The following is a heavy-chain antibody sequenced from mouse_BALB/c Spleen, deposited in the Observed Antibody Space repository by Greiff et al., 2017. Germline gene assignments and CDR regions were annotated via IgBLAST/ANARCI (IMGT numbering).Heavy chain of an antibody. CDR3: ARDFPPYYYGSSYWYFDV. V-gene: IGHV2-9*02. Sequence: QVQLKESGPGLVAPSQSLSITCTVSGFSLTSYGVHWVRQPPGKGLEWLGVIWAGGSTNYNSALMSRLSISKDNSKSQVFLKMNSLQTDDTAMYYCARDFPPYYYGSSYWYFDVWGAGTTVTVSS. D-gene: IGHD1-1*01. CDR2: IWAGGST. J-gene: IGHJ1*01. CDR1: GFSLTSYG.